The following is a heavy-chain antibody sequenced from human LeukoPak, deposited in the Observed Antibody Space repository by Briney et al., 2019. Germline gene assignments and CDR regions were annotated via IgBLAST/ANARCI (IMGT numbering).Heavy chain of an antibody. V-gene: IGHV1-2*02. J-gene: IGHJ4*02. Sequence: ASVKVSCKASGYTLIGYYIHWVRQAPGQGLEWMGWINPNSGATHYAQNFQGGVTMTRDTSISTFYMEVSRLRSDDTAVYFCARYNWNDVVSALDYWGQGTLVTVSS. CDR3: ARYNWNDVVSALDY. CDR2: INPNSGAT. D-gene: IGHD1-1*01. CDR1: GYTLIGYY.